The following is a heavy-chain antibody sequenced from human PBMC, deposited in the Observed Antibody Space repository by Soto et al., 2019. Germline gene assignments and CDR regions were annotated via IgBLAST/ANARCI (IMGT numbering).Heavy chain of an antibody. CDR3: AKDKSGYDHYAMDV. CDR2: ISYDGINK. D-gene: IGHD3-3*01. Sequence: QVQLVESGGGVVQPGRSLRLSCAASGFIFSSYGMHWVRQAPGKGLEWVAVISYDGINKNYADSVKGRFTISRDNSKNPLHLKMNSLRAEDTAVYYCAKDKSGYDHYAMDVWGQGTVEIVSS. V-gene: IGHV3-30*18. CDR1: GFIFSSYG. J-gene: IGHJ6*02.